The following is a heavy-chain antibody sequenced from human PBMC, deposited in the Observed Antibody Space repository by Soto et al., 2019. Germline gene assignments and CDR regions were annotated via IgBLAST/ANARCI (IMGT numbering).Heavy chain of an antibody. CDR2: LHSGGDT. Sequence: EVQLVESGGGLVQPGGSLRRSCAASGIPVSSNYMTWVRQAPGKGLEWVSVLHSGGDTYYSNSVKGRFTISRHDSTNTLFLQMNSLTAADASVYYCARVGPYYYASRMDVWGQGSTGTFSS. CDR3: ARVGPYYYASRMDV. V-gene: IGHV3-53*04. CDR1: GIPVSSNY. D-gene: IGHD3-10*01. J-gene: IGHJ6*02.